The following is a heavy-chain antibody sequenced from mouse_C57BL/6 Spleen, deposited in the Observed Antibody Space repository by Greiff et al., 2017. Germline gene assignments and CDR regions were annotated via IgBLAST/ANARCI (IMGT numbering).Heavy chain of an antibody. CDR1: GFSFNTYA. V-gene: IGHV10-1*01. J-gene: IGHJ3*01. Sequence: VQLKQSGGGLVQPKGSLKLSCAASGFSFNTYAMNWVRQAPGKGLEWVARIRSKSNNYATYYADSVKDRFTISRDDSESMLYLQMNNLKTEDTAMYYCVRHDAWFAYWVQGTLVTVSA. CDR2: IRSKSNNYAT. CDR3: VRHDAWFAY.